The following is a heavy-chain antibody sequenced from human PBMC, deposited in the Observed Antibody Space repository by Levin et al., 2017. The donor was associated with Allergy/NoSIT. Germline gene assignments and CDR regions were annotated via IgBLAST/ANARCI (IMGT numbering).Heavy chain of an antibody. Sequence: ASVKVSCKASGFTFTIYDIHWVRQAPGQGLEWVGRLNPNTGGTDSAQKFMGRVTMTRDTSTTTAFMELTRLRPDDTAIYDCARETIAAPPYNWFDTWGQGALVTVSS. CDR1: GFTFTIYD. CDR3: ARETIAAPPYNWFDT. D-gene: IGHD6-13*01. J-gene: IGHJ5*02. CDR2: LNPNTGGT. V-gene: IGHV1-2*06.